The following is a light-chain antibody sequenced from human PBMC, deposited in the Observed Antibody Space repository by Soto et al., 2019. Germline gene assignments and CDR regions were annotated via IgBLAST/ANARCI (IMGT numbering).Light chain of an antibody. CDR1: QSVTSNY. J-gene: IGKJ1*01. CDR3: QQYGSSPRT. CDR2: GIS. V-gene: IGKV3-20*01. Sequence: EIVLTQSPGTLSLSPGERTTLSCRASQSVTSNYLAWYQQKPGQAPRLLIYGISSRATGIPDRFSGSGSVTDFTLTISRLEPEDFAVYFCQQYGSSPRTFGQGTKVDIK.